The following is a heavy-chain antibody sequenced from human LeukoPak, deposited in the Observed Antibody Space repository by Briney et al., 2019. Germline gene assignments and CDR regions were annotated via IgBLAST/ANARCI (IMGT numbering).Heavy chain of an antibody. CDR2: ISYDGSNK. Sequence: PGRSLRLSCAASGFTFSSYAMHWVRQAPGKGLEWVAVISYDGSNKYYADSVKGRFTISRDNSKNTLYLQMNSLRAEDTAVYYCARGVYLDYWGQGTLVTVPS. J-gene: IGHJ4*02. V-gene: IGHV3-30-3*01. D-gene: IGHD6-6*01. CDR3: ARGVYLDY. CDR1: GFTFSSYA.